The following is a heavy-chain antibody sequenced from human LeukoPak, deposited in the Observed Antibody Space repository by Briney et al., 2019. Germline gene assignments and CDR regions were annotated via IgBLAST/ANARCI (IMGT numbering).Heavy chain of an antibody. V-gene: IGHV3-7*01. J-gene: IGHJ6*03. CDR1: GFTFSSYG. CDR2: IKQDGSEK. D-gene: IGHD3-10*01. CDR3: ARVLLFHYYMDV. Sequence: GGSLRLSCAASGFTFSSYGMSWVRRAPGKGLEGVADIKQDGSEKYYVDSMKGRFTISRDHAKNSLYLQMNSLRAEDTAVYYCARVLLFHYYMDVWGKGTTATVSS.